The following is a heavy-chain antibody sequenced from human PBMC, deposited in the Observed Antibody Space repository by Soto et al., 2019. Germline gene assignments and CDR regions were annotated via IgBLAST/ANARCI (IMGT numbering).Heavy chain of an antibody. CDR1: GFTFSDYY. V-gene: IGHV3-11*01. CDR3: ARLNEAGKRDAFDI. CDR2: ISSSGSTI. J-gene: IGHJ3*02. D-gene: IGHD3-10*01. Sequence: GGSLRLSCAASGFTFSDYYMSWIRQAPGKGLEWVSYISSSGSTIYYADSVKGRFTISRDNAKNSLYLQMNSLRAEDTAVYYCARLNEAGKRDAFDIWGQGTMVTVSS.